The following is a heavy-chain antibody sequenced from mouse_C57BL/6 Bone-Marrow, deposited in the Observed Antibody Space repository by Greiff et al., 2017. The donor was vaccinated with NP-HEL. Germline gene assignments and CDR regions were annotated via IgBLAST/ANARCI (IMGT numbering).Heavy chain of an antibody. Sequence: QVQLQQPGAELVKPGASVKMSCKASGYTFTSYWITWVKQRPGQGLAWIGDIYPGSGSTNYNEKFKSKATLTVDTSSSTAYMQLSSLTSEDSAVYYCARRHYYGSSGWYFDVWGTGTTVTVSS. D-gene: IGHD1-1*01. CDR3: ARRHYYGSSGWYFDV. CDR1: GYTFTSYW. J-gene: IGHJ1*03. V-gene: IGHV1-55*01. CDR2: IYPGSGST.